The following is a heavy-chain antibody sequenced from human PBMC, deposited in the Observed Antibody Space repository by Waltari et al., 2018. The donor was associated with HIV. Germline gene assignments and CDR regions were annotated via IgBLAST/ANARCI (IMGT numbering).Heavy chain of an antibody. V-gene: IGHV3-23*01. D-gene: IGHD2-8*01. CDR1: GSNFSNFA. Sequence: EVHLLESGGGLVQPGWSLRLSCAASGSNFSNFAMSWVRQAPGKGPEWVSALSGSGSTASYADYVKGRFTISRDFSNNTLFLQMNNLRAEDTAVYFCAKSMRDLRPSAFDVWGQGTMVAISS. CDR2: LSGSGSTA. J-gene: IGHJ3*01. CDR3: AKSMRDLRPSAFDV.